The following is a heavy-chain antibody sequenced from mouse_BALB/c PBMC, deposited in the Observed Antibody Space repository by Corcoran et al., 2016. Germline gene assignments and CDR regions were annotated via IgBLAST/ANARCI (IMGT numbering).Heavy chain of an antibody. CDR1: GYSITSSYY. CDR3: ASYDGYYDWIAY. CDR2: ISYDGSN. V-gene: IGHV3-6*02. J-gene: IGHJ3*01. D-gene: IGHD2-3*01. Sequence: VQLQESRPGLVQPSKSLSIPCSVTGYSITSSYYWNWIRQFPGNKLEWMGYISYDGSNNYNPSLKNRISITRDTSKNQFFLKLNSVTTEDTATYYCASYDGYYDWIAYWGQGTLVTVS.